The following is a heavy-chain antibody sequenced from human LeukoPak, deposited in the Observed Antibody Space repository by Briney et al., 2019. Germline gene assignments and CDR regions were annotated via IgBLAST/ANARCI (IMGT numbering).Heavy chain of an antibody. Sequence: PSETLSLTCAVSGGSITSSNWWSWVRQPPGKGLEWIGEIYHSGTTNYNPSLKNRVTMSVDTSRNQISLNLSSVTAADTAVYYCAKDLFLRSSDWYPGFGSWGQGTLVTVSS. CDR2: IYHSGTT. D-gene: IGHD6-19*01. V-gene: IGHV4-4*02. CDR3: AKDLFLRSSDWYPGFGS. CDR1: GGSITSSNW. J-gene: IGHJ4*02.